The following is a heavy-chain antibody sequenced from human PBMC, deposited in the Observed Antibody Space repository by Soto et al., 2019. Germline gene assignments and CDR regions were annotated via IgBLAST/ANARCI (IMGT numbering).Heavy chain of an antibody. V-gene: IGHV3-30-3*01. CDR2: ISYDGSNK. J-gene: IGHJ6*02. CDR1: GFTFSSYA. Sequence: GGSLKLSCASSGFTFSSYALHWVRQAPGKGLEWVAVISYDGSNKYYADSVKGRFTISRDNSKNTLYLQMNSLRAEDTAVYYCARSITMVRYGMDVWGQGT. D-gene: IGHD3-10*01. CDR3: ARSITMVRYGMDV.